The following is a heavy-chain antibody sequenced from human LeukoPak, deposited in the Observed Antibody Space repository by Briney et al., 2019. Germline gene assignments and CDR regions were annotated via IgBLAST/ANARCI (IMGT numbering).Heavy chain of an antibody. D-gene: IGHD5-18*01. CDR3: ARDDSGYSYGFLGY. Sequence: SETLSLTCTVSGGSISSSSYYWGRIRQPPGKGLEWIGSIYHSGSTYYNPSLKSRVTISVDTSKNQFSLKLSSVTAADTAVYYCARDDSGYSYGFLGYWGQGTLVTVSS. CDR1: GGSISSSSYY. V-gene: IGHV4-39*07. CDR2: IYHSGST. J-gene: IGHJ4*02.